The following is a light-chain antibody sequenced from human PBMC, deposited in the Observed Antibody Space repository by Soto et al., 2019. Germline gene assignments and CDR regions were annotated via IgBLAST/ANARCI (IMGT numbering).Light chain of an antibody. CDR3: QQDESLPPR. V-gene: IGKV1-33*01. J-gene: IGKJ3*01. CDR1: QGINNY. CDR2: DAS. Sequence: DIQMTQSPSSLSASVGDRVTITCQASQGINNYLNWYQQKPGKPPKLLIYDASNLEAGVPSRFSGSGSGTDFTFSITSLQPEDVATYYCQQDESLPPRFGPGTTVEIK.